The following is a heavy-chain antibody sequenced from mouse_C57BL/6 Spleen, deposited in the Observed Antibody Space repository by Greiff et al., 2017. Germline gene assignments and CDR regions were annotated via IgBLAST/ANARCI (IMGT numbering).Heavy chain of an antibody. CDR2: INPSSGYT. J-gene: IGHJ4*01. D-gene: IGHD3-3*01. V-gene: IGHV1-4*01. CDR3: ARGGTSYAMDY. CDR1: GYTFTSYT. Sequence: VQLQQSGAELARPGASVKMSCKASGYTFTSYTMHWVKQRPGQGLEWIGYINPSSGYTKYNQKFKDKATLTADKSSSTAYMQLSSLTSEDSAVYDCARGGTSYAMDYWGQGTSGTVSS.